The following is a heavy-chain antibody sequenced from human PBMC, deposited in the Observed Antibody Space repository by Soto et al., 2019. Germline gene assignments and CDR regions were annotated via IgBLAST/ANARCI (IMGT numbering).Heavy chain of an antibody. CDR2: ISSSSSYI. V-gene: IGHV3-21*01. D-gene: IGHD6-13*01. J-gene: IGHJ5*02. CDR1: GFTFSSYS. CDR3: ARVVRAAAGPNWFDP. Sequence: EVQLVESGGGLVKPGGSLRLSCAASGFTFSSYSMNWVRQAPGKGLEWVSSISSSSSYIYYADSVKGRFTISRDNAKNSLYLQMNSLRAEDTAVYYCARVVRAAAGPNWFDPWGQGTLVTVSS.